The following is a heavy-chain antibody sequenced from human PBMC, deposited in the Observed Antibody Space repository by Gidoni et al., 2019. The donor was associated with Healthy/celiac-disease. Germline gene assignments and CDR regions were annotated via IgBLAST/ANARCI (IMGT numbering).Heavy chain of an antibody. J-gene: IGHJ4*02. V-gene: IGHV3-23*01. CDR1: GFTFSSYA. CDR3: AAGYFDWLFAN. CDR2: IIGSGVRT. D-gene: IGHD3-9*01. Sequence: EGQRLENGGGWGQTGGYLRQPGAATGFTFSSYAMSWVRQSPGEGLACVSGIIGSGVRTYYAASVKGRFTISRDNSKNTLYLQMNSLRAADTAVYYCAAGYFDWLFANWGQGTLVTVSS.